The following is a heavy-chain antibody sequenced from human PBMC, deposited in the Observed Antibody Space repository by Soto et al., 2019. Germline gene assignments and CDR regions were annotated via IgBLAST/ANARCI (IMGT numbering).Heavy chain of an antibody. Sequence: QVQLQESGPGLVKPSQTLSLTCTVSGGSISSGGYYWSWIRQHPGKGLEWIGYIYYSGSTYYNPYLNSRVTISVDTSKNQFPLKLSSVTAADTAVYYCARGRILPLVPAASWFDPWGQGTLVTVSS. J-gene: IGHJ5*02. CDR2: IYYSGST. V-gene: IGHV4-31*03. CDR3: ARGRILPLVPAASWFDP. CDR1: GGSISSGGYY. D-gene: IGHD2-2*01.